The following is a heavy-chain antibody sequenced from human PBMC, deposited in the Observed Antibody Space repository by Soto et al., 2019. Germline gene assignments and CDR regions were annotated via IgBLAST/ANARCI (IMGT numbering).Heavy chain of an antibody. CDR1: GYTFTSYG. V-gene: IGHV1-18*01. CDR3: ARVRPLAAAGTPFDY. CDR2: ISAYNGNT. J-gene: IGHJ4*02. Sequence: ASVKVSCKASGYTFTSYGISWVRQAPGQGLEWMGWISAYNGNTNYAQKLQGRVTMTTDTSTSTAYMELRSLRSDDTAVYYCARVRPLAAAGTPFDYWGQGTLVTVSS. D-gene: IGHD6-13*01.